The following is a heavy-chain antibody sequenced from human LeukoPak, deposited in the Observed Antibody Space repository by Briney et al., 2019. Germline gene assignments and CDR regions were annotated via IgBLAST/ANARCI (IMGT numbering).Heavy chain of an antibody. Sequence: SVKVSCKASGGTFSSYAISWVRQAPGQGLEWMGGIIPIFGTANYAQKFQGRVTITADESTSTAYMELSSLRSEDTAVYYCARGGSLAVAPHQYYFDYWGQGTLVTVSS. V-gene: IGHV1-69*01. D-gene: IGHD6-19*01. CDR2: IIPIFGTA. J-gene: IGHJ4*02. CDR3: ARGGSLAVAPHQYYFDY. CDR1: GGTFSSYA.